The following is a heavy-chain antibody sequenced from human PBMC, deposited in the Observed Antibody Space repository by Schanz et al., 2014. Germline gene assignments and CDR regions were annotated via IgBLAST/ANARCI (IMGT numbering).Heavy chain of an antibody. Sequence: EVQLVESGGGLVQPGKSLRLSCAASGITFSSHSFNWVRQAPGKGLEWISYITYNGGTIYYADSVKGRFTISRDNSNKTVDLQMNSLRAEDTALYYCVRDELLWFGEVGSLDYWGQGALVTVSS. J-gene: IGHJ4*02. CDR1: GITFSSHS. CDR3: VRDELLWFGEVGSLDY. D-gene: IGHD3-10*01. V-gene: IGHV3-48*04. CDR2: ITYNGGTI.